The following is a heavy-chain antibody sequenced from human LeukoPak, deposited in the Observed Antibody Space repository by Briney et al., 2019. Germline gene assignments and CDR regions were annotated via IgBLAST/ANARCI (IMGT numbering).Heavy chain of an antibody. Sequence: GGSLRLSCGASGFTFSTYWMSWVRQAPGKGLEWVANTKKDGSEKYYADSVKGRFTISRDNSKGTLYLQMDSLRVEDTAVYYCGKDPNGNFIGAFDSWGQGTMVTVSS. CDR2: TKKDGSEK. CDR1: GFTFSTYW. D-gene: IGHD4-23*01. V-gene: IGHV3-7*03. CDR3: GKDPNGNFIGAFDS. J-gene: IGHJ3*01.